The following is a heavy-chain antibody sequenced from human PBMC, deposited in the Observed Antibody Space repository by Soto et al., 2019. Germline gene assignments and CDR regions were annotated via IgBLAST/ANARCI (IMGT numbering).Heavy chain of an antibody. CDR1: GFTFDDYG. CDR2: INWNGGST. D-gene: IGHD3-22*01. J-gene: IGHJ6*02. V-gene: IGHV3-20*04. CDR3: ARDQYYYDSSGYYIHYYYYGMDG. Sequence: EVQLVESGGGVVRPGGSLRLSCAASGFTFDDYGMSCVRQAPGKGLEWVSGINWNGGSTGYEDAVKGRFTISRDNAKNSLYLQMNCLRAEDTALYYCARDQYYYDSSGYYIHYYYYGMDGWVQGTTVTVSS.